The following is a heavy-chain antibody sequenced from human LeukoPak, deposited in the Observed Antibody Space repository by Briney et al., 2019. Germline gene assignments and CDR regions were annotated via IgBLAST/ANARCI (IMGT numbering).Heavy chain of an antibody. CDR1: GGSISSDY. J-gene: IGHJ4*02. CDR3: ARLSGYSSGHYYSDY. Sequence: SETLSLTCTVSGGSISSDYWSWIRQPPGKGLEWIGYIYYRGSTNYIPSLKSRVTISVDTSKNQFSLKLSSVTAADTAVYYCARLSGYSSGHYYSDYWGQGTLVTVSS. V-gene: IGHV4-59*01. D-gene: IGHD3-22*01. CDR2: IYYRGST.